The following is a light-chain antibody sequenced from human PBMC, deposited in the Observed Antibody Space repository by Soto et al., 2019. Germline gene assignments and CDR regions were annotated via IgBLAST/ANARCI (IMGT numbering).Light chain of an antibody. Sequence: DIHVTQSPSTLSASVGYRFTITCRASQSISSWLAWYQQKPGKAPKLLISGISTLQSGVPSRFSGSGYGTEFTLTIRNLKPEDVATYYCQDYNSWTFGQGTKVDIK. V-gene: IGKV1-5*01. J-gene: IGKJ1*01. CDR2: GIS. CDR3: QDYNSWT. CDR1: QSISSW.